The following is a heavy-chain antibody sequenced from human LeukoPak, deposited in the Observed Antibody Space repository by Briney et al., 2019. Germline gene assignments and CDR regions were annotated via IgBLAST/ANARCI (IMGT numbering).Heavy chain of an antibody. Sequence: GSLRLSCAASGFTFSDYYMSWIRQAPGKGLEWVSYISSSGSTIYYADSVKGRFTISRDNAKNSLYLQMNSLRAEDTAAYYCARDRAEYCGGDCYPYYYYYMDVWGKGSTVSVCS. CDR2: ISSSGSTI. CDR1: GFTFSDYY. J-gene: IGHJ6*03. V-gene: IGHV3-11*04. CDR3: ARDRAEYCGGDCYPYYYYYMDV. D-gene: IGHD2-21*02.